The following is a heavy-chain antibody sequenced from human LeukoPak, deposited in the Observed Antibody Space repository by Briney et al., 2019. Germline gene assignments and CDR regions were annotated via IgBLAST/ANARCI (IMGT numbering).Heavy chain of an antibody. D-gene: IGHD5-24*01. J-gene: IGHJ4*02. CDR1: GFTFSSYW. V-gene: IGHV3-74*01. CDR3: ASPDEYNDY. CDR2: IDSDGSIT. Sequence: GGSLRLSCAASGFTFSSYWMHWVRQAPGKGLVWVSRIDSDGSITSYADSVKGRFTISRDNAKSTLYLQINSLRAEDTAVYYCASPDEYNDYWGQGTLVTVSS.